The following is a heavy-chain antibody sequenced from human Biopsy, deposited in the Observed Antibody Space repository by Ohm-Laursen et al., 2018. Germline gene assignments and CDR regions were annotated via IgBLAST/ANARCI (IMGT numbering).Heavy chain of an antibody. CDR2: IIPMFGTA. J-gene: IGHJ4*02. D-gene: IGHD1-26*01. V-gene: IGHV1-69*13. CDR3: ARGPHSGSHSCFDY. CDR1: AATFSNYG. Sequence: ASVKASCKVPAATFSNYGANWVRQAPGHGLEWLGGIIPMFGTANYAQMFQGRVTISADESTSTSYMELSSLTTEDTAIYYCARGPHSGSHSCFDYWGRGTLVTVSS.